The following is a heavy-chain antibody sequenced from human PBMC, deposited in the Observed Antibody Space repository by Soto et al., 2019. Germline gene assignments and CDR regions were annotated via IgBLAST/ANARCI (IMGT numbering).Heavy chain of an antibody. CDR1: EFTLSDFS. CDR3: AGSSDDGRDY. J-gene: IGHJ4*02. Sequence: EVQLVDSGGGLVKPGGSLRLSCAASEFTLSDFSMNWVRQAPGEGLECVSSISSSSYYIYYAESVKGRFTISRDNAKNSLSLQMNSLRAEDTAVYYCAGSSDDGRDYWGQGTLVTVSS. CDR2: ISSSSYYI. V-gene: IGHV3-21*01. D-gene: IGHD3-10*01.